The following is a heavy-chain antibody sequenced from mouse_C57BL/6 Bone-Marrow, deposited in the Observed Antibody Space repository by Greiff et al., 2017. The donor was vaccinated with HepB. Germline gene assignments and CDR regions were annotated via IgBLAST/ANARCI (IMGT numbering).Heavy chain of an antibody. V-gene: IGHV1-55*01. D-gene: IGHD2-1*01. CDR1: GYTFTSYW. CDR3: ARPAYGNYGAY. J-gene: IGHJ3*01. CDR2: IYPGSGST. Sequence: QVHVKQPGAELVKPGASVKMSCKASGYTFTSYWITWVKQRPGQGLEWIGDIYPGSGSTNYNEKFKSKATLTVDTSSSTAYMQLSSLTSEDSAVYYCARPAYGNYGAYWGQGTLVTVSA.